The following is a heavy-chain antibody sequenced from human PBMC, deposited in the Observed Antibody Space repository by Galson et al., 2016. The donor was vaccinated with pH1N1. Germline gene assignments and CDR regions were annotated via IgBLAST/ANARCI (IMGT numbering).Heavy chain of an antibody. V-gene: IGHV3-33*01. CDR1: GFAFSSYG. CDR3: ARGDLEWLSHFDY. D-gene: IGHD3-3*01. Sequence: SLRLSCAASGFAFSSYGMHWVRQAPGKGLEWVAVIWFDGSYEFYADSVKGRFTISRDNSKNTLHLQMNSLRAEDTAVYYCARGDLEWLSHFDYWRQGTLVTVSS. J-gene: IGHJ4*02. CDR2: IWFDGSYE.